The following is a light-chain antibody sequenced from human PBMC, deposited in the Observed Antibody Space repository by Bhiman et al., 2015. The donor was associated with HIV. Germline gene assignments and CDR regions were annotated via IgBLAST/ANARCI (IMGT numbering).Light chain of an antibody. CDR3: AAWDDSLNGWV. CDR2: DVS. V-gene: IGLV2-14*01. J-gene: IGLJ3*02. Sequence: QSALTQPASVSGSPGQSITISCTGTSSDVGDYNYVSWYQQHPGKAPKVMIYDVSKRPSGVPDRFSGSKSGTSASLAISGLQAEDEADYYCAAWDDSLNGWVFGGGTKLTVL. CDR1: SSDVGDYNY.